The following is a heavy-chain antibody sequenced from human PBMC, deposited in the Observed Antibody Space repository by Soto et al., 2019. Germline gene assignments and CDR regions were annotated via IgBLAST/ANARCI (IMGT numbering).Heavy chain of an antibody. Sequence: EVQLLESGGGLVQPGGSLRLSCAASGVTFSTYAMSWVRQAPGKGLEWVSAISRSGGSTYYADSVKGRFTVSRDNPENMLYQQMNSLRAEDTAVYFCAKGSASTYYFDSWGQGTLVTVSS. J-gene: IGHJ4*02. CDR3: AKGSASTYYFDS. CDR2: ISRSGGST. D-gene: IGHD6-19*01. V-gene: IGHV3-23*01. CDR1: GVTFSTYA.